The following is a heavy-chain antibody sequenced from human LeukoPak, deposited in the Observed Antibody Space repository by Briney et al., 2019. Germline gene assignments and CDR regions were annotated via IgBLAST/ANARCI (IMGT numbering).Heavy chain of an antibody. CDR2: VYSSGST. Sequence: SETLSLTCTVSGGSISSYYWSWIRQPAGKGLQWIGRVYSSGSTNDNPSLKSRVTMSVDTSKNQISLKLSSVTAADTAVYYCARTAITMVRGVTRYYFDYWGQGTLVTVSS. V-gene: IGHV4-4*07. CDR1: GGSISSYY. CDR3: ARTAITMVRGVTRYYFDY. J-gene: IGHJ4*02. D-gene: IGHD3-10*01.